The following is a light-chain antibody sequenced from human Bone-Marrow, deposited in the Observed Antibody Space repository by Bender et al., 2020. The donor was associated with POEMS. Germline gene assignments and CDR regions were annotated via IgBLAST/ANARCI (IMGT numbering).Light chain of an antibody. J-gene: IGLJ3*02. Sequence: QSALTQPHSASGSPGQSVTILCTGTSSDVGAYNYVSWYQQYPGKAPKVMIYDVNVRASGVPNRFSASMSGNTASLTVSGLQAEDEALYYCKSFAGSNSWVFGGGTKLTVL. CDR1: SSDVGAYNY. CDR3: KSFAGSNSWV. V-gene: IGLV2-8*01. CDR2: DVN.